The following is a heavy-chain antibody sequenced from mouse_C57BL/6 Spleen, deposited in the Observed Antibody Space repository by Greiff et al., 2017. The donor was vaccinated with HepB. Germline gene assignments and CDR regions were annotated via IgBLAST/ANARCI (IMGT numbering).Heavy chain of an antibody. V-gene: IGHV1-15*01. CDR2: IDPETGGT. Sequence: QVQLKQSGAELVRPGASVTLSCKASGYTFTDYEMHWVKQTPVHGLEWIGAIDPETGGTAYNQKFKGKAILTADKSSSTAYMELRSLTSEDSAVYYCTTVVAPYGDYWGQGTTLTVSS. J-gene: IGHJ2*01. CDR1: GYTFTDYE. CDR3: TTVVAPYGDY. D-gene: IGHD1-1*01.